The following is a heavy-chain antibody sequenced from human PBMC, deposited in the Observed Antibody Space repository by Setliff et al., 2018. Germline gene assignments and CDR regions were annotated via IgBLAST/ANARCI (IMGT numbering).Heavy chain of an antibody. CDR2: INHSGST. D-gene: IGHD3-16*01. CDR1: GGSFSDYY. Sequence: SETLSLTCTVYGGSFSDYYWGWIRQPPGKGLEWIAEINHSGSTNYNPSLKSRVTISVDTSKRQFSLKLISVTAADTAVYYCRFWSYVYKNDYWAQGTLVTVSS. CDR3: RFWSYVYKNDY. V-gene: IGHV4-34*01. J-gene: IGHJ4*02.